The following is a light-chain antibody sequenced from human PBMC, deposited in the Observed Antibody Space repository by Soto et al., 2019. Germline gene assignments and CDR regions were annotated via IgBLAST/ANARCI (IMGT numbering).Light chain of an antibody. V-gene: IGLV2-14*03. Sequence: QSALTQPASVSGSPGQSITISCTGSSSRVGNFNFVSWIQHHPGKAPKLIIYDVNHRPSGVSNRFSGSKSGNTASLTISGLQAEDEADYYCSSYTTNSLHLFGGGTKLTVL. CDR2: DVN. CDR3: SSYTTNSLHL. J-gene: IGLJ2*01. CDR1: SSRVGNFNF.